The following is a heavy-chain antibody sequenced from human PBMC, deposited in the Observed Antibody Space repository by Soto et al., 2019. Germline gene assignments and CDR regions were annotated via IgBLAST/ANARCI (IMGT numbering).Heavy chain of an antibody. Sequence: QVQLQESGPGLVKPSETLSLTCTVSGGSISSYYWSWIRQPPGKGLEWIGYIYYSGSTNYNPSLKSRVTISVDTSKNQFSLKLSSVTAADTAVYYCASQYVDSSGLDYWGQGTLVTVSS. CDR2: IYYSGST. CDR1: GGSISSYY. J-gene: IGHJ4*02. D-gene: IGHD6-19*01. V-gene: IGHV4-59*01. CDR3: ASQYVDSSGLDY.